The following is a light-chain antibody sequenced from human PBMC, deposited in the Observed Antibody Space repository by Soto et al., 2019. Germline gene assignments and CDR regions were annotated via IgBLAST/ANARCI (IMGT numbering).Light chain of an antibody. Sequence: EVVMTQSPATLSVSPGERATLSCRASQSISSILAWYQQKPGQAPRLLIYGASTRATGIPARFSGSVSGTVFTLTISSLQPEDFAVYYCQQYNYWPPWTFGQGTKVEIK. V-gene: IGKV3-15*01. CDR3: QQYNYWPPWT. CDR1: QSISSI. J-gene: IGKJ1*01. CDR2: GAS.